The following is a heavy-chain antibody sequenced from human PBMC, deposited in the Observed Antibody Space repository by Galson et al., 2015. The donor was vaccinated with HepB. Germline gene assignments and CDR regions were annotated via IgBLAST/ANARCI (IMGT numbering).Heavy chain of an antibody. CDR1: GYTFTGYY. Sequence: SCKASGYTFTGYYMHWVRQAPGQGLEWMGWINPNSGGTNYAQKFQGWVTMTRDTSISTAYMELSRLRSDDTAVYYCARAAGPYGRGTNDAFDIWGQGTMVTVSS. J-gene: IGHJ3*02. D-gene: IGHD3-10*01. CDR2: INPNSGGT. CDR3: ARAAGPYGRGTNDAFDI. V-gene: IGHV1-2*04.